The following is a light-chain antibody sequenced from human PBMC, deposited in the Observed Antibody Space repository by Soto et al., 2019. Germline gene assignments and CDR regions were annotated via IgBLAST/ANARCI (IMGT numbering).Light chain of an antibody. CDR3: QQYGSSPGT. J-gene: IGKJ1*01. Sequence: EIVLTQSPGTLSLSPGERATLSCRASQSVSSSYLAWYQQKPGQAPRLLIYGASSTATGIPDRFSGSGSGTDFTLTISRREPEDFAVYYCQQYGSSPGTFGQGTKVEIK. CDR1: QSVSSSY. V-gene: IGKV3-20*01. CDR2: GAS.